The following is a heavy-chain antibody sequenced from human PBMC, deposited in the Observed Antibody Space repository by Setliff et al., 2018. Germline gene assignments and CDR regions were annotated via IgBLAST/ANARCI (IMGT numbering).Heavy chain of an antibody. Sequence: LSCAASGFTFSDYYMSWIRQAPGKWLEWVSYISSSGSTIYYADSVKGRFTISRDNAKNFLHLKMNSLRAEDTAVYYCARDYTYYDFWSGPSSDAFDIWGQGTMVTVSS. CDR3: ARDYTYYDFWSGPSSDAFDI. CDR2: ISSSGSTI. D-gene: IGHD3-3*01. V-gene: IGHV3-11*04. J-gene: IGHJ3*02. CDR1: GFTFSDYY.